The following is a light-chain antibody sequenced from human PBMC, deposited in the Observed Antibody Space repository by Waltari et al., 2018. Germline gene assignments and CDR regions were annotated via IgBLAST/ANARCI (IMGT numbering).Light chain of an antibody. CDR3: QVWDRHSHHQV. Sequence: SYVLTQSPSVSLAPGETATISCGGDNIGSQAVNWYQQRPGQAPVVVFSYLSDRPSGIPGRFSGSVSGNTAALTITRVEAGDEADYFCQVWDRHSHHQVFGGGTKLAVL. CDR1: NIGSQA. CDR2: YLS. V-gene: IGLV3-21*04. J-gene: IGLJ2*01.